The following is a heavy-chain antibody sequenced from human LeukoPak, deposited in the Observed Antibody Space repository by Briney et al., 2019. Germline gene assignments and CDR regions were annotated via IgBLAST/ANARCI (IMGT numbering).Heavy chain of an antibody. V-gene: IGHV3-21*01. CDR1: GFTFSSYS. Sequence: GGSLRLSCAASGFTFSSYSMNWVRQAPGKGLEWVSSISSSSSYVYYADSVKGRFTISRDNAKNSLYLQMNSLRAEDTAVYYCARGGGLLWFGELYVDYYGMDVWGQGTTVTVSS. CDR2: ISSSSSYV. D-gene: IGHD3-10*01. J-gene: IGHJ6*02. CDR3: ARGGGLLWFGELYVDYYGMDV.